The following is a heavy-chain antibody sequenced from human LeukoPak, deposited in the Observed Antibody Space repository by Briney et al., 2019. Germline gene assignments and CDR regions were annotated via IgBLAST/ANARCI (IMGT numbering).Heavy chain of an antibody. CDR1: GYIFTNYY. CDR3: ARGKLGIYFDY. D-gene: IGHD7-27*01. J-gene: IGHJ4*02. Sequence: ASVKVSCKASGYIFTNYYIHWVRQAPGQGLEWMGIINPSGGGSSYAQKFQGRVTMTRDTSTTTVYMELSSLRSEDTAVYYCARGKLGIYFDYWGQGTLVTVSS. V-gene: IGHV1-46*01. CDR2: INPSGGGS.